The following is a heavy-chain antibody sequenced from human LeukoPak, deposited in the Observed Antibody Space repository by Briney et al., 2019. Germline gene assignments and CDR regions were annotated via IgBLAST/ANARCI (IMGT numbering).Heavy chain of an antibody. CDR1: GYTFTSYG. J-gene: IGHJ4*02. V-gene: IGHV1-18*01. Sequence: ASVKVSCKASGYTFTSYGISWVRQAPGQGLEWMGWISAYNDDTNSAQNLQGRVTMTTDTSTSTAYMELRSLRSDDTAVYYCARIFSMIGYYFDYWGQGTLVTVSS. CDR3: ARIFSMIGYYFDY. CDR2: ISAYNDDT. D-gene: IGHD3-22*01.